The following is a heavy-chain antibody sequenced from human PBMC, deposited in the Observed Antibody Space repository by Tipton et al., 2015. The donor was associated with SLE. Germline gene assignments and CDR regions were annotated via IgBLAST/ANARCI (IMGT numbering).Heavy chain of an antibody. CDR3: ARALGGSSGWYGDAFDI. V-gene: IGHV4-39*07. D-gene: IGHD6-19*01. CDR1: GGSISSSSYY. CDR2: IYYSGST. Sequence: TLSLTCTVSGGSISSSSYYWGWIRQPPGKGLEWIGSIYYSGSTYYNPSLKSRVTISVDTSKNQFSLKLSSVTAADTAVYYCARALGGSSGWYGDAFDIWGQGTMVTVSS. J-gene: IGHJ3*02.